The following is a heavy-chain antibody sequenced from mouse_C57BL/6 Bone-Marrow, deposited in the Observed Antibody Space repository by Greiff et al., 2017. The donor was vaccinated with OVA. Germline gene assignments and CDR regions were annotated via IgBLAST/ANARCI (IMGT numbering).Heavy chain of an antibody. CDR2: IYPRSGNT. D-gene: IGHD3-2*02. V-gene: IGHV1-81*01. Sequence: QVQLQQSGAELARPGASVKLSCKASGYTFTSYGISWVKQRTGQGLEWIGEIYPRSGNTYYNQKFKDKATLTADKSSSTAYMQLSSLTSEDSAVYYCARLGLSSYLDYWGQGTTLTVSS. CDR1: GYTFTSYG. J-gene: IGHJ2*01. CDR3: ARLGLSSYLDY.